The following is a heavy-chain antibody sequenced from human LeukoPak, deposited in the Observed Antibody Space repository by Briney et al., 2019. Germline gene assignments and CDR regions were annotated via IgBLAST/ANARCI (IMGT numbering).Heavy chain of an antibody. J-gene: IGHJ4*02. V-gene: IGHV4-59*01. CDR2: IYYSGST. CDR3: ARGQQITMFDY. CDR1: GGSISSYY. Sequence: SETLSLTCTVSGGSISSYYWSWIRRPPGKGLEWIGYIYYSGSTNYNPSLKSRVTISVDTSKNQFSLKLSSVTAADTAVYYCARGQQITMFDYWGQGTLVTVSS. D-gene: IGHD3-10*01.